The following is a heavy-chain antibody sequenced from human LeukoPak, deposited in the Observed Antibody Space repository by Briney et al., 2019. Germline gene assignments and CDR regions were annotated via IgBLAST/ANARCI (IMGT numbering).Heavy chain of an antibody. CDR2: IYTSGST. V-gene: IGHV4-4*07. J-gene: IGHJ4*02. CDR3: ARDGSGYYDTSGYRN. D-gene: IGHD3-22*01. CDR1: GGSISSYY. Sequence: SETLSLTCTVSGGSISSYYWSWIRQPAGKGLEWIGRIYTSGSTNYNPSLKSRVTISLDTSKNQFSLNLSSVSAADTAVYYCARDGSGYYDTSGYRNWGQGTLVTVSS.